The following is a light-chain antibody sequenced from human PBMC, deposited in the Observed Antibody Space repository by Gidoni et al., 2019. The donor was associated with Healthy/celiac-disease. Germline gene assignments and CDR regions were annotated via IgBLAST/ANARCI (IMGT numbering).Light chain of an antibody. CDR1: QSISSY. Sequence: DIQMTQSPSSLSASVGDRVTITCRASQSISSYLHWYQQKPGKAPKLLIYAASSLQSGVPSRFSGSGSGTDFTLTISSLQPEDFATYYCQQSSSTPQTFGQGTKLEIK. V-gene: IGKV1-39*01. CDR3: QQSSSTPQT. J-gene: IGKJ2*01. CDR2: AAS.